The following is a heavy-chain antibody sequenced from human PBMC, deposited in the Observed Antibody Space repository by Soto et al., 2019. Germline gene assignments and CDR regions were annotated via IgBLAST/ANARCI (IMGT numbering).Heavy chain of an antibody. Sequence: QVQLVQSGAEVKKPGASVKVSCKASGYTFTNFYVHWVRQAPGQGLEWMGIITPRGGATTHAQKFQGRVTMTRVTSTSTVYMELSSLRSEDTAVYFCARAPREELYYFDYWGRGTLVSVSS. J-gene: IGHJ4*02. CDR2: ITPRGGAT. D-gene: IGHD3-10*01. CDR1: GYTFTNFY. V-gene: IGHV1-46*01. CDR3: ARAPREELYYFDY.